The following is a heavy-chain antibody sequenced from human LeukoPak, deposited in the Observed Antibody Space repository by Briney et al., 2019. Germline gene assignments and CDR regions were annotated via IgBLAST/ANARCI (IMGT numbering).Heavy chain of an antibody. CDR2: IYHSGST. V-gene: IGHV4-38-2*02. CDR3: ARGRDCSGGSCYSFDY. J-gene: IGHJ4*02. Sequence: SETLSLTCTVSGYSISSGYYWGWIRQPPGKGLEWIGSIYHSGSTYYNPSLKSRVTISVDTSKNQFSLKLSSVTAADTAVYYCARGRDCSGGSCYSFDYWGQGTLVTVSS. D-gene: IGHD2-15*01. CDR1: GYSISSGYY.